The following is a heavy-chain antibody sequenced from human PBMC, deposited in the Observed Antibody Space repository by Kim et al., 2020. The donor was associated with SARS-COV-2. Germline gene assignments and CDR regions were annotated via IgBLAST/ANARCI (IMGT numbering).Heavy chain of an antibody. Sequence: GESLKISCKGSGYSFTSYWIGWVRQMPGKGLEWMGIIYPGDSDTRYSPSFQGQVTISADKSISTAYLQWSSLKASDTAMYYCARIHPDYDILTGYYTRRYFDYWGQGTLVTVSS. CDR1: GYSFTSYW. CDR3: ARIHPDYDILTGYYTRRYFDY. V-gene: IGHV5-51*01. D-gene: IGHD3-9*01. J-gene: IGHJ4*02. CDR2: IYPGDSDT.